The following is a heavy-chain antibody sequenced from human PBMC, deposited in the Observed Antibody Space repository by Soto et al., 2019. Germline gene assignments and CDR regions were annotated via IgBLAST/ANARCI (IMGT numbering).Heavy chain of an antibody. V-gene: IGHV1-18*01. J-gene: IGHJ4*02. CDR1: GYTFTSYG. D-gene: IGHD2-8*01. CDR3: ARRTNGYFGY. Sequence: GASVKVSCKASGYTFTSYGISWVRQAPGQGLEWMGWISAYNGNTNYAGSVRGRFTISRDNSKSTIYLEMNSLRAEDTAVYYCARRTNGYFGYWGQGALVTVSS. CDR2: ISAYNGNT.